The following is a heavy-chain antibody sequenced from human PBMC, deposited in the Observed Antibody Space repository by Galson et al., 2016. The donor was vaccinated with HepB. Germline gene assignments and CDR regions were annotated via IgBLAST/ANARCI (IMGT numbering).Heavy chain of an antibody. D-gene: IGHD3-10*01. CDR3: TTDWIIMVRGATFVDY. Sequence: SLRLSCAASGFTFSSHSMTWVRQALGKGLEWVSVISGSGGSTYYADSVKGRFTISRDNSKNTVYLQMNSLKTEDTAMYYCTTDWIIMVRGATFVDYWGQGTLVTVSS. CDR1: GFTFSSHS. V-gene: IGHV3-23*01. CDR2: ISGSGGST. J-gene: IGHJ4*02.